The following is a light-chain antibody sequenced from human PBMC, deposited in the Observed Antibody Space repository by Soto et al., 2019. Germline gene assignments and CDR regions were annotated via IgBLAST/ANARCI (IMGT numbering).Light chain of an antibody. CDR3: QQSSSYPLI. V-gene: IGKV3-20*01. J-gene: IGKJ4*01. Sequence: EFVLTQSPGTLSLSPGERATLSCRASQTVRNNYLAWYQQKPGQAPRLLIYDASSRDTGIPDRFSGGGSVTDFALTVRRLEPEDFAVYYCQQSSSYPLIFGGGTKVEIK. CDR2: DAS. CDR1: QTVRNNY.